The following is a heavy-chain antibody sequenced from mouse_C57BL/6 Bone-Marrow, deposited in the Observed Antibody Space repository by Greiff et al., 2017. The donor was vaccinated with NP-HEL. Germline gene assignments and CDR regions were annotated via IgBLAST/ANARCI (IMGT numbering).Heavy chain of an antibody. D-gene: IGHD2-4*01. CDR2: ISSGSSTI. J-gene: IGHJ3*01. CDR3: ARRDDYDWFAY. Sequence: EVKLVESGGGLVKPGGSLKLSCAASGFTFSDYGMHWVRQAPEKGLEWVAYISSGSSTIYDADTVKGRFTISRDNAKNTLFLQMTSLRSEDTAMYYCARRDDYDWFAYWGQGTLVTVSA. CDR1: GFTFSDYG. V-gene: IGHV5-17*01.